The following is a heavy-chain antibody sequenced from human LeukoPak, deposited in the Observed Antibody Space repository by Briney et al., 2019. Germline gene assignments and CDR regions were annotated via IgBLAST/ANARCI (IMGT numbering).Heavy chain of an antibody. V-gene: IGHV4-30-2*01. Sequence: SQTLSLTCAVSGGSISSGGYSWSWIRQPPGKGLERIGYIYHSGSTYYNPSLKSRVTISVDRSKNQFSLKLSSVTAADTAVYYCARLLCTVTTCGAFDIWGQGTMVTVSS. CDR2: IYHSGST. CDR1: GGSISSGGYS. D-gene: IGHD4-17*01. J-gene: IGHJ3*02. CDR3: ARLLCTVTTCGAFDI.